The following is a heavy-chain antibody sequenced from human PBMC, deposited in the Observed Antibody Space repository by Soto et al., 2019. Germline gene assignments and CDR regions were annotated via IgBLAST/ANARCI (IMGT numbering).Heavy chain of an antibody. CDR2: IDPSDSYT. CDR3: ARQAVVVPAAIRYYYYGMDV. V-gene: IGHV5-10-1*01. CDR1: GYSFTSYW. Sequence: GESLKISCNGSGYSFTSYWISWVRQMPGKGLEWMGRIDPSDSYTNYSPSFQGHVTISADKSISTAYLQWSSLKASDTAMYYCARQAVVVPAAIRYYYYGMDVWGQGTTVTVSS. J-gene: IGHJ6*02. D-gene: IGHD2-2*02.